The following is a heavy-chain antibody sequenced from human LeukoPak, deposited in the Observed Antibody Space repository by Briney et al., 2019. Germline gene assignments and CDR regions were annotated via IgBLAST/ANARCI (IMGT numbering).Heavy chain of an antibody. J-gene: IGHJ4*02. Sequence: SSETLSLTCAVYGGSFSGYYWSWIRQPPGKGLEWIGEINHSGSSNYNPSLKSRVTISVDTSKNQFSLKLSSVTAADTAVYYCARQIIYGYYFDYWGQGTLVTVSS. CDR3: ARQIIYGYYFDY. D-gene: IGHD2-2*02. CDR1: GGSFSGYY. V-gene: IGHV4-34*01. CDR2: INHSGSS.